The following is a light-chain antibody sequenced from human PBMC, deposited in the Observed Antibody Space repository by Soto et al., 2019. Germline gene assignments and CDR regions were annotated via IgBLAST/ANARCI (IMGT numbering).Light chain of an antibody. CDR2: ASS. Sequence: DIQMTQSPTSLSASVGDRVTITCRASQGISNFVAWYQQKPGKAPKLLIYASSTLQSGVPSRFSGSGSGTDFALTSNRLPPEDAATYADQQYSSAPVFGPGTKVEIK. V-gene: IGKV1-27*01. CDR1: QGISNF. CDR3: QQYSSAPV. J-gene: IGKJ3*01.